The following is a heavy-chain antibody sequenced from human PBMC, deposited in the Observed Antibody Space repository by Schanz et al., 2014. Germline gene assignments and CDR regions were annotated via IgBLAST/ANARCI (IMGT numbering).Heavy chain of an antibody. CDR2: IYNGGGGRT. J-gene: IGHJ6*02. Sequence: VQVVESGGGVVQPGRSLRLSCAASGYTVSSNYMSWVRQAPGKGLEWVSVIYNGGGGRTYYADSVKGRFTISSDNSKNTVFLQMNSLRAEDTGVYYCAGAAYCRGAGCALYYALDVWGQGTTVTVSS. CDR1: GYTVSSNY. CDR3: AGAAYCRGAGCALYYALDV. V-gene: IGHV3-53*01. D-gene: IGHD2-15*01.